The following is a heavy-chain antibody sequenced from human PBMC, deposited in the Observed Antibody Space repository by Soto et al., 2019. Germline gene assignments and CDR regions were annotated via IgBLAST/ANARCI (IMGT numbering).Heavy chain of an antibody. CDR1: GYTFTGYY. D-gene: IGHD3-10*01. V-gene: IGHV1-2*02. CDR3: ARVYRAPITYGMDX. Sequence: GASGKVSYKASGYTFTGYYMHWVRQAPGQGLEWIGWINPNSGGTNYAQKFQGRVTMTRDTSIRTAYMELSRLRSDDTAVYYCARVYRAPITYGMDXWGQGTTLTVS. CDR2: INPNSGGT. J-gene: IGHJ6*02.